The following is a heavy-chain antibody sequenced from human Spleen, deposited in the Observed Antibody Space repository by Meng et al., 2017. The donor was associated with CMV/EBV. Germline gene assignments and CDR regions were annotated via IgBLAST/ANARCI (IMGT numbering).Heavy chain of an antibody. CDR2: ISAYNGNT. Sequence: ASVKVSCKASGYTFTSYGISWVRQAPGQGLEWMGWISAYNGNTNYAQKLQGRVTMTTDTSTSTAYMELRSLRSDDTAVYYCARDQGPYSGSYYYYYGMDVWGQGTTVTVSS. CDR3: ARDQGPYSGSYYYYYGMDV. V-gene: IGHV1-18*01. CDR1: GYTFTSYG. D-gene: IGHD1-26*01. J-gene: IGHJ6*02.